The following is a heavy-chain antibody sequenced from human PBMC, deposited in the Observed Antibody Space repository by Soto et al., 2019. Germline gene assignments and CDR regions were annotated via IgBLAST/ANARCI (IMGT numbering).Heavy chain of an antibody. J-gene: IGHJ4*02. CDR2: IYYSGST. D-gene: IGHD6-13*01. V-gene: IGHV4-31*03. Sequence: QVQLQESGPGLVKPSQTLSLTCTVSGGSISSGGYYWSWIRQHPGKGLEWIGYIYYSGSTYYNPSLKSRVTISVDTSKNQFSLKPSSVTAADTAVYYCARGRRMVGAAAGKEFDYWGQGTLVTVSS. CDR1: GGSISSGGYY. CDR3: ARGRRMVGAAAGKEFDY.